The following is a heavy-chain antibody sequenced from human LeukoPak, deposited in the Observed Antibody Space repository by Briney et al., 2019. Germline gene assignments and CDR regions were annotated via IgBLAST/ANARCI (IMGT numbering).Heavy chain of an antibody. J-gene: IGHJ5*02. CDR1: GFTSSSYG. D-gene: IGHD6-19*01. V-gene: IGHV3-33*01. Sequence: PGGSLRLSCAASGFTSSSYGMHWVRQAPGKGLEWVALIWYDGSKQYYADSVKGRFTISRDNSKNTLHLQMNSLRAEDTAVFYCARLIGWSRFDPWGQGALVTVSS. CDR3: ARLIGWSRFDP. CDR2: IWYDGSKQ.